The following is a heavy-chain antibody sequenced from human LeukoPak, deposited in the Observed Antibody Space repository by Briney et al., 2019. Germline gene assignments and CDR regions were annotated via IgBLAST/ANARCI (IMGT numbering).Heavy chain of an antibody. CDR1: GFTFSSYW. CDR3: ARVSRGSSGYYDY. Sequence: GGSLRLSCAASGFTFSSYWMSWVRQAPGKGLEWVANIKQDGSERYYVDSVKGRFTISRDNAKNSLYLQMNSLRAEDTAVYYRARVSRGSSGYYDYWGQGTLVTVSS. CDR2: IKQDGSER. V-gene: IGHV3-7*01. D-gene: IGHD3-22*01. J-gene: IGHJ4*02.